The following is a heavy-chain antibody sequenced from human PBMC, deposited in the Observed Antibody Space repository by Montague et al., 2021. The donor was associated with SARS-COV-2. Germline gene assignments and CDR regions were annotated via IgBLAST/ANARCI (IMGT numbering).Heavy chain of an antibody. D-gene: IGHD6-19*01. J-gene: IGHJ4*02. Sequence: SETLSLTCTVSGDSISSFYWNWIRQPAGKGLEWIGRIYASGGTNYNPSLKSRVTMSVDTSKNQFSLKLNSVTAADTAVYYCARETYTSGWLQQFDYWGQGTLVTVSS. V-gene: IGHV4-4*07. CDR1: GDSISSFY. CDR3: ARETYTSGWLQQFDY. CDR2: IYASGGT.